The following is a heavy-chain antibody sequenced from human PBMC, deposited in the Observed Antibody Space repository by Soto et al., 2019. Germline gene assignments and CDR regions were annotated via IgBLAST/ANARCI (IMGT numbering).Heavy chain of an antibody. Sequence: DVQLLESGGGLVHPGGSLRLSCAASGFTFSLYAMNWVRQAPGKGLEWVSGISDSGGSTYHADSVRGLFTISRDNSKNTVALQKNYLRAEDTAIYYCAKATKVKGGLLDYWGQGTLVTVSS. J-gene: IGHJ4*02. V-gene: IGHV3-23*01. D-gene: IGHD4-17*01. CDR1: GFTFSLYA. CDR2: ISDSGGST. CDR3: AKATKVKGGLLDY.